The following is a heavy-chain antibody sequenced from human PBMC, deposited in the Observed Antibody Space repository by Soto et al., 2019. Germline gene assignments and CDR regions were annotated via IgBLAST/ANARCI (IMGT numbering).Heavy chain of an antibody. V-gene: IGHV3-23*01. Sequence: PGVSLRLSCAASGFTFSSYAMSWVRQAPGKGLEWVSAISGSGGSTYYADSVKGRFTISRDNSKNTLYLQMNSLRAEDTAVDYVAKCVWSGYYRGDYYYYGMDVWGQGTTVTVSS. D-gene: IGHD3-3*01. CDR3: AKCVWSGYYRGDYYYYGMDV. CDR2: ISGSGGST. CDR1: GFTFSSYA. J-gene: IGHJ6*02.